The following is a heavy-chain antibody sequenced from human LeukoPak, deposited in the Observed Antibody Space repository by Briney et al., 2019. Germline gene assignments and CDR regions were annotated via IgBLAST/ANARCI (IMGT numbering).Heavy chain of an antibody. Sequence: GRSLTLSCAASGFTFSSYAMHWVRQAPGKGLEWVAVISYDGSNKYYADSVKGRFTISRDNSKNTLYLQMSSLRAEDTAVYYCAREWELDYWGQGTLVTVSS. CDR3: AREWELDY. CDR1: GFTFSSYA. CDR2: ISYDGSNK. V-gene: IGHV3-30-3*01. J-gene: IGHJ4*02. D-gene: IGHD1-26*01.